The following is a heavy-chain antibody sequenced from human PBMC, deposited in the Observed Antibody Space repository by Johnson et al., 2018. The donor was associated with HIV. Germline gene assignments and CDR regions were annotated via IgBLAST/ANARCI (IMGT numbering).Heavy chain of an antibody. CDR2: ISYDGSNK. V-gene: IGHV3-30*04. Sequence: QVQLVESGGGVVQPGRSLRIYCAVSEFTFSSYAMHWVRQAPGKGLEWVAVISYDGSNKYYADSVKGRFTISRDNSKNTLYLQMNSLRAEDTAVYYCALRFNRNAFDIWGQGTMVTVSS. CDR1: EFTFSSYA. CDR3: ALRFNRNAFDI. J-gene: IGHJ3*02. D-gene: IGHD1-14*01.